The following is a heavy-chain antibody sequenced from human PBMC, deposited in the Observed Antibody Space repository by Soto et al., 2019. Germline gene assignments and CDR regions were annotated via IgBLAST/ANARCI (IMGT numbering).Heavy chain of an antibody. CDR1: GFTFSSYA. Sequence: GGSLRLSCAASGFTFSSYAMSWVRQAPGKGLEWVSAISGSGGSTYYADSVKGRFTISRDNSKNTLYLQMNSLRAEDTAVYYCAKCPLYSSSSNYFDYWGQGTLVTVSS. CDR2: ISGSGGST. V-gene: IGHV3-23*01. CDR3: AKCPLYSSSSNYFDY. J-gene: IGHJ4*02. D-gene: IGHD6-6*01.